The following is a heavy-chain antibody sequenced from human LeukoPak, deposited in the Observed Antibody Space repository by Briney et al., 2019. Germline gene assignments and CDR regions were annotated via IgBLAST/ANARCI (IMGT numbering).Heavy chain of an antibody. Sequence: GASLRLSCAASGFTFSNYAMSWVRQAPGKGLEWVSAITGGGSGIYYADSMKSRFTISRDNSKNTLYPQINSLRAEDTAVYYCAKWGDYDVLTGYYVSDYWGQGTLVTVSS. CDR2: ITGGGSGI. CDR3: AKWGDYDVLTGYYVSDY. J-gene: IGHJ4*02. D-gene: IGHD3-9*01. CDR1: GFTFSNYA. V-gene: IGHV3-23*01.